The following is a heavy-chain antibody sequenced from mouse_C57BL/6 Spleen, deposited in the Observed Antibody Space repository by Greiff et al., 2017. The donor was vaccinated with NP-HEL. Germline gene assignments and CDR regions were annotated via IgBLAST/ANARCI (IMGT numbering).Heavy chain of an antibody. Sequence: EVKLLESGAELVRPGSSVKMSCKTSGYTFTSYGINWVKQRPGQGLEWIGYIYIGNGYTEYNEKFKGKATLTSDTSSSTAYMQLSSLTSEDSAIYFCANGSSFYAMDYWGQGTSVTVSS. D-gene: IGHD1-1*01. CDR3: ANGSSFYAMDY. CDR1: GYTFTSYG. CDR2: IYIGNGYT. V-gene: IGHV1-58*01. J-gene: IGHJ4*01.